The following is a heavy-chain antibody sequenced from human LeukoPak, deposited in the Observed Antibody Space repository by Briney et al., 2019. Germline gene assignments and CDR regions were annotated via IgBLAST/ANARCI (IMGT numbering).Heavy chain of an antibody. D-gene: IGHD2-15*01. CDR3: ARTRYAGHAFDI. V-gene: IGHV3-21*01. CDR1: GLTFSSYS. J-gene: IGHJ3*02. Sequence: GGSLRLSCAASGLTFSSYSMNWVRQAPGKGLEWVSSISSSSSYIYYADSVKGRFTISRDNAKNSLYLQMNSLRAEDTAVYYCARTRYAGHAFDIWGQGTMVTVSS. CDR2: ISSSSSYI.